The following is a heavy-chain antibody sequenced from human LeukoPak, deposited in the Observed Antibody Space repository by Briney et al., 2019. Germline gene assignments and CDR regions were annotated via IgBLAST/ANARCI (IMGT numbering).Heavy chain of an antibody. CDR1: GCSISSGYY. CDR2: IYHSGST. Sequence: SETLSLTCTVSGCSISSGYYWGWIRQPPGKGLEWIGSIYHSGSTYYNPSLKSRVTISVDTSKNQFSLKLTSVTAADTAVYYCGRLTWKGEWLNFAYWGKEPWSPSPQ. D-gene: IGHD5-12*01. V-gene: IGHV4-38-2*02. CDR3: GRLTWKGEWLNFAY. J-gene: IGHJ4*01.